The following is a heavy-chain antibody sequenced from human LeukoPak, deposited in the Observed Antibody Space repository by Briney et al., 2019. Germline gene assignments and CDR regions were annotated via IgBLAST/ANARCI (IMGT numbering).Heavy chain of an antibody. D-gene: IGHD1-1*01. CDR3: ARPQQGYYAMDV. CDR2: ISSSGSTI. Sequence: GGSLRLSCAASGFTFSSYEMNWVRQAPGKGLDWLSYISSSGSTIYYADSVKGRFTISRDNTRNSLYLQMHSLRVVDTAVYYCARPQQGYYAMDVWGRGTTVTVSS. V-gene: IGHV3-48*03. J-gene: IGHJ6*02. CDR1: GFTFSSYE.